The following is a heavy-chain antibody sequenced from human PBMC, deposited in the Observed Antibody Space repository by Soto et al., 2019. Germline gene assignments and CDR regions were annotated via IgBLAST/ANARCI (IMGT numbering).Heavy chain of an antibody. Sequence: PGGSLRLSCAASGFTFSSYGMHWVRQAPGKGLEWVAVISYDGSNKYYADSVKGRFTISRDNSKNTLYLQMNSLRAEDTAVYYCAKDLWFGPGSPPNYGMDVWGQGPTLTVPS. CDR2: ISYDGSNK. J-gene: IGHJ6*02. CDR3: AKDLWFGPGSPPNYGMDV. V-gene: IGHV3-30*18. CDR1: GFTFSSYG. D-gene: IGHD3-10*01.